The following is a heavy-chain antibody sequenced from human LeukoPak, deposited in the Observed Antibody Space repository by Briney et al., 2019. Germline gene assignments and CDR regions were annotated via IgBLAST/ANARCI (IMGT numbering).Heavy chain of an antibody. J-gene: IGHJ5*02. CDR1: GGSISSGDNY. CDR3: ARLIAGEWFDP. Sequence: SETLSLTCTASGGSISSGDNYWSWVRLPAGKGLEWIGRIYYSGSTYYNPSLKSRVTISVDTSKNQFSLKLSSVTAADTAVYYCARLIAGEWFDPWGQGTLVTVSS. V-gene: IGHV4-39*01. CDR2: IYYSGST. D-gene: IGHD1-14*01.